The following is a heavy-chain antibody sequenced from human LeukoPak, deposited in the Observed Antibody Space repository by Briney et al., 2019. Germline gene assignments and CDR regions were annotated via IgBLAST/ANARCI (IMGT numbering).Heavy chain of an antibody. CDR1: GFVFDDFA. CDR2: TSWNSGSL. J-gene: IGHJ4*02. D-gene: IGHD3-10*01. Sequence: PGRSLRLSCAASGFVFDDFAMHWVRQPPGKGLEWVSGTSWNSGSLGYADSVRGRFTVSRDSAKNSLYLQMNSLRAEDTALYYCAKVDHYGSGNLDYWGQGTLVTVSS. CDR3: AKVDHYGSGNLDY. V-gene: IGHV3-9*01.